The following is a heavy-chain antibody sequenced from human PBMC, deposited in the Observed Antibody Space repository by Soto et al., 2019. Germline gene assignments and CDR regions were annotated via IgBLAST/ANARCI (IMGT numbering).Heavy chain of an antibody. CDR3: ARSRGGSSA. Sequence: SETLSLTCTVSGGSVSSGSYYWSWIRQPPGKGLEWIGYIYYSGSTNYNPSLKSRVTISVDTSKNQFSLKLSSVTAADTAVYYCARSRGGSSAWGQGTLVTVSS. CDR1: GGSVSSGSYY. J-gene: IGHJ5*02. D-gene: IGHD2-2*01. CDR2: IYYSGST. V-gene: IGHV4-61*01.